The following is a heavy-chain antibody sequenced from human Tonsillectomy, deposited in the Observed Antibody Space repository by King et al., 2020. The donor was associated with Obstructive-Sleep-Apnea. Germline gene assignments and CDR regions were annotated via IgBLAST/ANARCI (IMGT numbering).Heavy chain of an antibody. D-gene: IGHD3-10*01. J-gene: IGHJ5*02. CDR2: IYYSGSS. CDR3: ARSPYGSGIIDYFDP. Sequence: VQLQESGPGLVKPSETLSLTCTVSGGSISTYYWSWLRQPPGKRLEWIGYIYYSGSSNYNPSLKRRVSISVYTSKNQFSLKLTYRTASDTAVYYCARSPYGSGIIDYFDPWGQGTLVTVSS. V-gene: IGHV4-59*01. CDR1: GGSISTYY.